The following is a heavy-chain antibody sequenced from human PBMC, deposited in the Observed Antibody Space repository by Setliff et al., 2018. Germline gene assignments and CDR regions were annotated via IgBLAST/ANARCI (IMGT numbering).Heavy chain of an antibody. V-gene: IGHV4-34*01. Sequence: SETLSLTCSVYGGSLTTYYWGWIRQPPGKGLEWIGEINHSESTNYNPALKSRVTISIDTSRNQFSLKLNSVTTADTAVYYCAADYGDRDSFDYWGQGTLVTVSS. CDR2: INHSEST. J-gene: IGHJ4*02. D-gene: IGHD4-17*01. CDR1: GGSLTTYY. CDR3: AADYGDRDSFDY.